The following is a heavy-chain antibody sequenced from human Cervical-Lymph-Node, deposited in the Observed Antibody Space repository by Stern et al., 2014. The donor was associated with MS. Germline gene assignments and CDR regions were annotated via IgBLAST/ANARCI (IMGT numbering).Heavy chain of an antibody. CDR2: INPNSGGT. CDR1: GHTFTGYY. D-gene: IGHD6-19*01. CDR3: ARGGRSSGWSPPDAFDI. Sequence: VQLVESGSEVKKPGASVKVSCKASGHTFTGYYMHWVRQAPGQGLEWMGWINPNSGGTNYTQKFQGWVTMTRDTSISTAYMELSRLRSDDTAVYYCARGGRSSGWSPPDAFDIWGQGTMVIVSS. V-gene: IGHV1-2*04. J-gene: IGHJ3*02.